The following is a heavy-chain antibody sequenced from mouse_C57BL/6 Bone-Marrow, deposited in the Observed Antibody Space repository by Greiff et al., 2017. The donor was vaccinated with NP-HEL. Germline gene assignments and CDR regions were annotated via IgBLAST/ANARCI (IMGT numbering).Heavy chain of an antibody. CDR1: GFTFSDYG. J-gene: IGHJ4*01. CDR3: AREDYYGSSYPYAMDY. CDR2: ISSGSSTI. D-gene: IGHD1-1*01. V-gene: IGHV5-17*01. Sequence: DVQLVESGGGLVKPGGSLKLSCAASGFTFSDYGMHWVRQAPEKGLEWVAYISSGSSTIYYADTVKGRFTISRDNAKNTLFLQMTILRSEDTAMYYCAREDYYGSSYPYAMDYWGQGTSVTVSS.